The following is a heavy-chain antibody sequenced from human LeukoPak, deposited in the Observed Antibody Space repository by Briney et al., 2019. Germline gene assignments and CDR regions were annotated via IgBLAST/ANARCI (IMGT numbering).Heavy chain of an antibody. J-gene: IGHJ3*02. CDR1: GFTFSSYD. CDR3: ARAGYYYDSSGYYAFDI. D-gene: IGHD3-22*01. V-gene: IGHV3-13*01. Sequence: GGSLRLSCAASGFTFSSYDMHWVRQATGKGLEWVSAIGTAGDTYYPGSVKGRFTISRENAKNSLYLQMNSLRAGDTAVYYCARAGYYYDSSGYYAFDIWGQGTMVTVSS. CDR2: IGTAGDT.